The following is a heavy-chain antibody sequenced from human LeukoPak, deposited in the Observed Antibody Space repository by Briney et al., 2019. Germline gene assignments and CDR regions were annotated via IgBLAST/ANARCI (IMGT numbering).Heavy chain of an antibody. V-gene: IGHV1-69*06. CDR3: ARDRGYSYYQFYMDV. CDR1: GGTFSSYA. Sequence: GASVKVSCKASGGTFSSYAISWVRQAPGQGLEWMGGIIPFFGTTNYAQKFQGRATITADKSTTTAYMELSSLRSEDTAVYYCARDRGYSYYQFYMDVWGKGTTVTVSS. CDR2: IIPFFGTT. D-gene: IGHD5-24*01. J-gene: IGHJ6*03.